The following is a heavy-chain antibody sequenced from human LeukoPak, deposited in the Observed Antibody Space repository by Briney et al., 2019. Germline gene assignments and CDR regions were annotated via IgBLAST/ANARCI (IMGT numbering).Heavy chain of an antibody. CDR3: VSAYNYYHDSSGYHL. D-gene: IGHD3-22*01. V-gene: IGHV3-30*03. Sequence: PGGSLRLSCAASGFTFSSYGMHWVRQAPGKGLEWVAVISYDGSNKYYADSVKGRFTISRDNSKNTLYLQMNSLRAEDTAVYYCVSAYNYYHDSSGYHLWGQGTLVTVSS. J-gene: IGHJ5*02. CDR2: ISYDGSNK. CDR1: GFTFSSYG.